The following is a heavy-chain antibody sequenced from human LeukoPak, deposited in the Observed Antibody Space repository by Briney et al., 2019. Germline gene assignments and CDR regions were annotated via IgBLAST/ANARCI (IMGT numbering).Heavy chain of an antibody. CDR2: INPNSGDT. CDR1: GYIFNYYY. V-gene: IGHV1-2*02. J-gene: IGHJ4*02. Sequence: ASVKVSCKASGYIFNYYYIHWVRQAPGQGLEWMGWINPNSGDTNFAQKFQGRVTMTRDTSISAAHMELSSLRSEDTAVYYCALTDPRITMIVVGGYDYWGQGTLVTVSS. D-gene: IGHD3-22*01. CDR3: ALTDPRITMIVVGGYDY.